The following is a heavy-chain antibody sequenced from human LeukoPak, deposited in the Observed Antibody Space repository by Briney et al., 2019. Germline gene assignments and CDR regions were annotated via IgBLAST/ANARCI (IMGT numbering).Heavy chain of an antibody. CDR3: AREPAPDDYGDYAFDY. J-gene: IGHJ4*02. V-gene: IGHV3-30*03. CDR1: GFTFSSYW. CDR2: ISYDGSNK. Sequence: GSLRLSCAASGFTFSSYWMSWVRQAPGKGLEWVAVISYDGSNKYYADSVKGRFTISRDNSKNTLYLQMNSLRAEDTAVYYCAREPAPDDYGDYAFDYWGQGTLVTVSS. D-gene: IGHD4-17*01.